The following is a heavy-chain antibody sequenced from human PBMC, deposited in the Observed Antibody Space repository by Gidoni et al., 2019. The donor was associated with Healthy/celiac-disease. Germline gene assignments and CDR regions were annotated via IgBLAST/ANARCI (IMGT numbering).Heavy chain of an antibody. D-gene: IGHD6-19*01. CDR3: ARVSGWYFY. CDR2: IYYSGST. Sequence: QVQLQESGPGLVKPSQNLYLTCTVSGGSISSGDYYWSWIRQPPGKGLEWIGYIYYSGSTSYHPSLTSLVTISVDTSQHQFSLKLSSVTAADTAVYYCARVSGWYFYWGQGTLVTVSS. V-gene: IGHV4-30-4*01. J-gene: IGHJ4*02. CDR1: GGSISSGDYY.